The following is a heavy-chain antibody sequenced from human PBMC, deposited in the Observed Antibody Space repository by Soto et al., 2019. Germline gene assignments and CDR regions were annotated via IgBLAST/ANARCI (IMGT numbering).Heavy chain of an antibody. CDR1: GYTFTSYG. CDR3: ARAPGPSGSYSLPVYYYGMDV. D-gene: IGHD1-26*01. Sequence: GASVKVSCKASGYTFTSYGISWVRQAPGQGLEWMGWISAYNGNTNYAQKLQGRVTMTTDTSTSTAYIELRSLRSDDTAVYYCARAPGPSGSYSLPVYYYGMDVWGQGTTVTVSS. V-gene: IGHV1-18*01. J-gene: IGHJ6*02. CDR2: ISAYNGNT.